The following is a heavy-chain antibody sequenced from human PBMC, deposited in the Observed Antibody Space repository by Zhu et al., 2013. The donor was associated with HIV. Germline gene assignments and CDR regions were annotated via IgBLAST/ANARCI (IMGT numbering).Heavy chain of an antibody. D-gene: IGHD2-2*02. J-gene: IGHJ5*02. CDR1: GGTFSSYA. V-gene: IGHV1-69*06. CDR2: IIPIFGTA. Sequence: QVQLVQSGAEVKKPGSSVKVSCKASGGTFSSYAISWVRQAPGQGLEWMGGIIPIFGTANYAQKFQGRVTITADKSTSTAYMELSSLRSEDTAVYYCARRYCSSTSCYMMRNLNWFDPWGQGTLVTVSS. CDR3: ARRYCSSTSCYMMRNLNWFDP.